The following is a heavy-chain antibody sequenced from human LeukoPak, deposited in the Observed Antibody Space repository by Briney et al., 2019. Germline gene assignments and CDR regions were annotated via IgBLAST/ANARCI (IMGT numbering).Heavy chain of an antibody. CDR1: GFTSSSYE. V-gene: IGHV3-48*03. CDR2: ISSSGSTI. CDR3: ARGGKSGYYYGY. D-gene: IGHD3-22*01. J-gene: IGHJ4*02. Sequence: PGGSLRLSCAASGFTSSSYEMNWVRQAPGKGLEWVSYISSSGSTIYYADSVKGRFTISRDNAKNSLYLQMNSLRAEDTAVYYCARGGKSGYYYGYWGQGTLVTVSS.